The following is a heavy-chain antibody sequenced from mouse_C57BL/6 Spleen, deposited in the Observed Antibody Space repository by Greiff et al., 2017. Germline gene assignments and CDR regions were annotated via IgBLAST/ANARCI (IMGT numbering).Heavy chain of an antibody. CDR3: TREVLRSFDV. V-gene: IGHV1-15*01. D-gene: IGHD1-1*01. Sequence: QVQLLQSGAELVRPGASVTLSCKASGYTFTDYEMHWVKQTPVHGLEWIGAIDPETGGTAYNQKFKGKAILTADKSSSTAYMGLRSLTSEDSAVYYCTREVLRSFDVWGTGTTVTVSS. CDR2: IDPETGGT. CDR1: GYTFTDYE. J-gene: IGHJ1*03.